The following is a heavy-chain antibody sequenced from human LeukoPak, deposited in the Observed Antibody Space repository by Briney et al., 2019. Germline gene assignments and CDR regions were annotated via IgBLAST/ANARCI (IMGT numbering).Heavy chain of an antibody. D-gene: IGHD4-11*01. J-gene: IGHJ4*02. CDR1: GFTFDDYA. CDR2: ITWNRDNI. V-gene: IGHV3-9*01. Sequence: PGGSLRLSCKVSGFTFDDYAMHWVRHTPGKGLEWVSGITWNRDNIGYGDSVKGRFTISRDNAKNSLYLQMNSLRAEDTAVYYCARDRRGNSDYSFDYWGQGTLVTVSS. CDR3: ARDRRGNSDYSFDY.